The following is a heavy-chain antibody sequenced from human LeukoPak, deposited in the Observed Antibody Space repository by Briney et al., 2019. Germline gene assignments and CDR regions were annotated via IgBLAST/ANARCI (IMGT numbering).Heavy chain of an antibody. J-gene: IGHJ4*02. V-gene: IGHV1-24*01. Sequence: ASVKVSCKVSGYTLTELSMHWVRQAPGKGLEWMGGFDPEDGETIYAQKFQGRVIMTEDTSTDTAYMELSSLRSEDTAVYYCAREGFHGRELFPTFDYWGQGTLVTVSS. CDR1: GYTLTELS. CDR2: FDPEDGET. D-gene: IGHD3-10*01. CDR3: AREGFHGRELFPTFDY.